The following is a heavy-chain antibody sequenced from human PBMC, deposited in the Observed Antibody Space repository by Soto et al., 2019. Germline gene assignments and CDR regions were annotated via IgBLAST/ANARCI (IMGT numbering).Heavy chain of an antibody. CDR3: ARSGTTVTISPVDYFDY. D-gene: IGHD4-17*01. Sequence: GASVKVSCKASGGTFSSYAISWVRQAPGQGLEWMGGTIPIFGTANYAQKFQGRVTITADESTSTAYMELSSLRSEDTAVYYCARSGTTVTISPVDYFDYWGQGTLVTGSS. CDR2: TIPIFGTA. J-gene: IGHJ4*02. CDR1: GGTFSSYA. V-gene: IGHV1-69*13.